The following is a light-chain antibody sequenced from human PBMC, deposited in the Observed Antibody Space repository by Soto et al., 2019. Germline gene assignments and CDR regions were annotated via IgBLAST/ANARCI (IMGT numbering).Light chain of an antibody. CDR3: PSYHSSNHRVV. V-gene: IGLV6-57*04. CDR1: SGSIASNY. Sequence: NFMLTQPHSVSESPGKTVTISCTRSSGSIASNYVQWYQQRPGSAPTTVIYEDNQRPSGVPDRFSGSIDSSSNSASLTISGLKTEDEADYYCPSYHSSNHRVVFGGGTQLTVL. J-gene: IGLJ2*01. CDR2: EDN.